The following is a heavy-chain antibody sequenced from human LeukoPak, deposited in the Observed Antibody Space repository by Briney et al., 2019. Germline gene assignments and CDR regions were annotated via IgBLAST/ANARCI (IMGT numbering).Heavy chain of an antibody. CDR3: ALYDFWSGYRDPFDI. Sequence: GGSLRLSCAASGFTFSSYAMSWVRQAPGKGLEWVSAISGSGGSTYYADSVKGRFTISRDNSKNTLYLQMNSLRAEDTAVYYCALYDFWSGYRDPFDIWGQGTMVTVSS. CDR1: GFTFSSYA. J-gene: IGHJ3*02. CDR2: ISGSGGST. V-gene: IGHV3-23*01. D-gene: IGHD3-3*01.